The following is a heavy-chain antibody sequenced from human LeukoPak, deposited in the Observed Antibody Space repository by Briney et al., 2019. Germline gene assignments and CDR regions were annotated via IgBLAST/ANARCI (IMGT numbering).Heavy chain of an antibody. D-gene: IGHD3-22*01. Sequence: ASVKVSCKASGYTFTSYDINWVRQATGQGLEWMGWMNPNSGNTGYAQKFQGRVTMTRNTSISTAYMELSSLRSEDTAVYYCARGGVATYYYDSSGDGHALDIWGQGTMVTVSS. J-gene: IGHJ3*02. V-gene: IGHV1-8*01. CDR1: GYTFTSYD. CDR3: ARGGVATYYYDSSGDGHALDI. CDR2: MNPNSGNT.